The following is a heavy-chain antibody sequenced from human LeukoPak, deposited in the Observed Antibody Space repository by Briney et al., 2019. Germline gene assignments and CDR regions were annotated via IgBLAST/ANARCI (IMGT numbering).Heavy chain of an antibody. CDR2: IYPGDSDT. Sequence: GESLKISCKGSGYSFTSYWIGWVRQMPGKGLEWMGIIYPGDSDTRYSPSFQGQVTISADKSISTAYLQWSSLKASDTAMYYCARQMWGDDYGDYGEIDYWRQGTLVTVSS. V-gene: IGHV5-51*01. CDR1: GYSFTSYW. CDR3: ARQMWGDDYGDYGEIDY. D-gene: IGHD4-17*01. J-gene: IGHJ4*02.